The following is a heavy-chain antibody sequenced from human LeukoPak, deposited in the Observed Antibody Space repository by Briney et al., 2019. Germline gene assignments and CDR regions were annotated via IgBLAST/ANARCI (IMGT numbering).Heavy chain of an antibody. D-gene: IGHD6-13*01. CDR3: ARDRVASSSWSFYYYYGMDV. J-gene: IGHJ6*02. CDR1: GYTFTSYY. Sequence: ASVKVSCKASGYTFTSYYMHWVRQAPGQGLEWMGWINPNSGGTNYAQKFQGWVTMTRDTSISTAYMELSRLRSDDTAVYYCARDRVASSSWSFYYYYGMDVWGQGTTVTVSS. CDR2: INPNSGGT. V-gene: IGHV1-2*04.